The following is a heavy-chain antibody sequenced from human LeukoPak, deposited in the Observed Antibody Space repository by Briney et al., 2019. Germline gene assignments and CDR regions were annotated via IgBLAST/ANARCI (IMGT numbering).Heavy chain of an antibody. CDR3: AKDAGSRYYGSFDY. CDR2: ISSSSSYI. D-gene: IGHD3-10*01. J-gene: IGHJ4*02. Sequence: GGSLRLSCAASGFTFSSYSMNWVRQAPGKGLEWVSSISSSSSYIYYADSVKGRFTISRDNAKNSLYLQMNSLRAEDTAVYYCAKDAGSRYYGSFDYWGQGTLVTVSS. V-gene: IGHV3-21*04. CDR1: GFTFSSYS.